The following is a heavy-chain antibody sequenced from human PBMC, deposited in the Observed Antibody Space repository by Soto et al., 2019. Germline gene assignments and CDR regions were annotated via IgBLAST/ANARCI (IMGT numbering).Heavy chain of an antibody. CDR1: GYSFAGYW. CDR3: GIHIYDCDKGPNLKYYFAS. V-gene: IGHV5-10-1*01. CDR2: IDASDSQT. Sequence: GESLKISCNGSGYSFAGYWITWVRQKPGKGLELVGRIDASDSQTHYNPSFRGHVTISVGKSITIVFLQWCSRSDSDTAMYXCGIHIYDCDKGPNLKYYFASWGQGTRVPVSS. J-gene: IGHJ4*02. D-gene: IGHD3-22*01.